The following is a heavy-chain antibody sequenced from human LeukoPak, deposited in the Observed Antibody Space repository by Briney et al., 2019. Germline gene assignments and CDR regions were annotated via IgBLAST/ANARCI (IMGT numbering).Heavy chain of an antibody. J-gene: IGHJ4*02. D-gene: IGHD3-22*01. Sequence: GGSLRLSCAASGFTFSSYGMHWVRQAPGKGLEWVAVISYDGSNKYYADSVKGLFTISRDNSKNTLYLQMNSLRAEDTAVYYCASQAEGYYDSSGYHPDYWGQGTLVTVSS. CDR1: GFTFSSYG. V-gene: IGHV3-30*03. CDR3: ASQAEGYYDSSGYHPDY. CDR2: ISYDGSNK.